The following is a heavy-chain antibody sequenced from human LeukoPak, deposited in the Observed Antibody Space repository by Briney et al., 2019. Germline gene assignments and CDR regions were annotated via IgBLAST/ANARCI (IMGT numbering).Heavy chain of an antibody. Sequence: SQTLSLTCTVSGGFISGAYYWSWIRQHPGKGLEWIGYIYNSGSTYYNPSLKSRVSMSVDTSKNQFSLQVRSVTAADTAVYYCARRGYSGYDLDYWGQGTLVIVSS. CDR1: GGFISGAYY. J-gene: IGHJ4*02. CDR2: IYNSGST. V-gene: IGHV4-30-4*01. D-gene: IGHD5-12*01. CDR3: ARRGYSGYDLDY.